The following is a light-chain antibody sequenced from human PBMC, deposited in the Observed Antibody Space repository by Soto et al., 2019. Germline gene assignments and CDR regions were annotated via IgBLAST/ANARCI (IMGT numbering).Light chain of an antibody. CDR1: QSIRSW. V-gene: IGKV1-5*03. CDR2: KAS. CDR3: QQYDTYWT. Sequence: DIQMTQSPSTLSASVGDRVIITCRASQSIRSWLAWYQQKPGKAPKLLIYKASTLESGVTSRFSGSGSGTDFTLTIRSLEPDDFATYYCQQYDTYWTFGQGTKVEIK. J-gene: IGKJ1*01.